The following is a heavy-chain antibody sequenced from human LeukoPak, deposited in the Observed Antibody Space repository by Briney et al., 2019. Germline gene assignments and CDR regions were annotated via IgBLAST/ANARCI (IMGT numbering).Heavy chain of an antibody. V-gene: IGHV1-2*02. J-gene: IGHJ4*02. Sequence: ASVKVSCKASGYTFTGYYMHWVRQAPGQGLEWMGWIIPNSGGTNYAQKFQGRVTMTRDTSISTAYMELSRLRSDDTAVYYCARDPFWGVVVPAALDYWGQGTLVTVSS. D-gene: IGHD2-2*01. CDR2: IIPNSGGT. CDR1: GYTFTGYY. CDR3: ARDPFWGVVVPAALDY.